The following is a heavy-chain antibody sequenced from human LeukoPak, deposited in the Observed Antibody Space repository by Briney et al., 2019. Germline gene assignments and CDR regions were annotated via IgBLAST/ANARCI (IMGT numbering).Heavy chain of an antibody. CDR2: INPSGGST. J-gene: IGHJ5*02. Sequence: ASVKVSCKASGYTFTSYYMHWVRQAPGQGLEWMGIINPSGGSTSYAQKFQGRVTMTRDMSTSTVYMELSSLRSEDTAVYYCARSISRDFDWFDPWGQGTLVTVSS. CDR3: ARSISRDFDWFDP. CDR1: GYTFTSYY. D-gene: IGHD3-3*02. V-gene: IGHV1-46*01.